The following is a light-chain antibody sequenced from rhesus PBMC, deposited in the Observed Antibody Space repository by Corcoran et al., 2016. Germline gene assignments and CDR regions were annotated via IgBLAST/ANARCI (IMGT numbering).Light chain of an antibody. CDR3: LQYSSSPLT. V-gene: IGKV1-22*01. Sequence: DIQMTQSPSSLSASVGDTVIITCRASQSISSWLDWYQQKPGKAPKLLIYKASSLQSGVPSRFSGSGSGTDFTLTISSLQPEDFATYYCLQYSSSPLTFGGGTKVEIK. J-gene: IGKJ4*01. CDR1: QSISSW. CDR2: KAS.